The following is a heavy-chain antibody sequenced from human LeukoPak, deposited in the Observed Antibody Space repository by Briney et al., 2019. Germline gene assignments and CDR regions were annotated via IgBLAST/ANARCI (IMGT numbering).Heavy chain of an antibody. D-gene: IGHD3/OR15-3a*01. V-gene: IGHV3-20*04. CDR3: ARAPTGLYYYYYMDV. CDR1: GFTFDDYG. CDR2: INWNGGST. J-gene: IGHJ6*03. Sequence: GGSLRLSCAASGFTFDDYGMSWVRQAPGKGLEWVSGINWNGGSTGYADSVKGRFTISRDNAKKSLYLQMNSLRAEATALYYCARAPTGLYYYYYMDVWGKGTTATVSS.